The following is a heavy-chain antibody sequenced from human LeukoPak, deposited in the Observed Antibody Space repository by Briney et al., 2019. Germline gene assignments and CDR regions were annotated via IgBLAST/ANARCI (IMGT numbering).Heavy chain of an antibody. CDR3: ARGSDDYKLGNY. CDR1: GASFDNSYC. Sequence: SETLSLSCTVSGASFDNSYCWTSVRQPPGKRPEWIGTIYSSEFTYYSPSLRSRVTISAGTSKNLFSLRLTSVTAADTAVYYCARGSDDYKLGNYWGQGILVTVSS. V-gene: IGHV4-39*01. J-gene: IGHJ4*02. CDR2: IYSSEFT. D-gene: IGHD4/OR15-4a*01.